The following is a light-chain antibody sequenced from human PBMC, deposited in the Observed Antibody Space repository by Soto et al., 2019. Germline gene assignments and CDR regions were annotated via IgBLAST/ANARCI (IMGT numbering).Light chain of an antibody. Sequence: EIVLTQSPGTLSLSPGERATLSCRASQSVSSSYLAWYQQQPGAAPRLLIYGASSRATGIPERLSGRGSGTYFNLTSSRLEAEDFAVYYCQQYGSSPSITFGQGTRLEIK. J-gene: IGKJ5*01. CDR2: GAS. CDR1: QSVSSSY. V-gene: IGKV3-20*01. CDR3: QQYGSSPSIT.